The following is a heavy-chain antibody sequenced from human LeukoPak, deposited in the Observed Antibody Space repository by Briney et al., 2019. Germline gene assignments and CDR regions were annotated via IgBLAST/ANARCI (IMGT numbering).Heavy chain of an antibody. Sequence: SETLSLTCTVSGGSISSHYWSWIRQPPGKGLEWIGYIYYSGSTNYNPSLKSRVTISVDTSKNQFSLKLSSVTAADTAVYYCARDKLTLDAFDIWGQGTMDTVSS. CDR2: IYYSGST. V-gene: IGHV4-59*11. D-gene: IGHD4-23*01. CDR1: GGSISSHY. J-gene: IGHJ3*02. CDR3: ARDKLTLDAFDI.